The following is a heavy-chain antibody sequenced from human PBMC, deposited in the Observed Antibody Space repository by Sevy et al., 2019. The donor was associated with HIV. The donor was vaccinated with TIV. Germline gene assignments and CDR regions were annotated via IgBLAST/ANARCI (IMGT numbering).Heavy chain of an antibody. CDR2: IHRSGSS. V-gene: IGHV4-34*01. CDR1: GGSFSAYY. Sequence: SETLSLTCAVYGGSFSAYYWTWIRQPPGKGLEWIGEIHRSGSSNYNPSLESRVTMSVDTSKDQFSLRLTSVTAADTAVYYCARAGLHGRAYYSWFDPWGQGTPVTVSS. J-gene: IGHJ5*02. D-gene: IGHD1-26*01. CDR3: ARAGLHGRAYYSWFDP.